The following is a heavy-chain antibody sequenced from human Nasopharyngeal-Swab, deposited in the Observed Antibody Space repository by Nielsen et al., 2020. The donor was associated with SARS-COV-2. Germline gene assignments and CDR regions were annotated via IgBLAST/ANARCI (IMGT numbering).Heavy chain of an antibody. J-gene: IGHJ6*02. CDR3: ARGSLWFGDLVGYYGMDV. V-gene: IGHV1-69*10. Sequence: WVRQAPGQGLEWMGGIIPILGIANYAQKFQGRVTITADISTSTAYMELRSLRSDDTAVYYCARGSLWFGDLVGYYGMDVWGQGTTVTVSS. D-gene: IGHD3-10*01. CDR2: IIPILGIA.